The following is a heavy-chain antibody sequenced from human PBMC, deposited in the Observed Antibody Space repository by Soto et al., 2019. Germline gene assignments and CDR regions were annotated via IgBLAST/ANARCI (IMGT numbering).Heavy chain of an antibody. V-gene: IGHV3-9*01. J-gene: IGHJ6*02. Sequence: PXGSLRLSFAASGFTFDDYAVLGVRLAQGKGLEWVSGISWNSGTVGYADSVRSRFTISRDNAKNSLYLEMNSLGAEDTALYYCAKDKGPRYCSNSNCYWVALGMDIWGQGTTVTVSS. CDR3: AKDKGPRYCSNSNCYWVALGMDI. CDR1: GFTFDDYA. CDR2: ISWNSGTV. D-gene: IGHD2-2*01.